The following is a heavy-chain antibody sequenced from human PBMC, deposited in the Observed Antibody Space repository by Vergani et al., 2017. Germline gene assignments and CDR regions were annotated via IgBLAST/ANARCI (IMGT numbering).Heavy chain of an antibody. Sequence: EVQLLESGGGLVQPGGSLRLSCAASGFTFSSYAMSWVRQAPGKGLEWVSAISGSGGSTYYADSVKGRFTISRDNSKNTLYLQMNSLRAEDTAVYYCAKDLHIVVVPAAGRGDAFDIWGQGTMVTVSS. CDR2: ISGSGGST. CDR3: AKDLHIVVVPAAGRGDAFDI. J-gene: IGHJ3*02. V-gene: IGHV3-23*01. D-gene: IGHD2-2*01. CDR1: GFTFSSYA.